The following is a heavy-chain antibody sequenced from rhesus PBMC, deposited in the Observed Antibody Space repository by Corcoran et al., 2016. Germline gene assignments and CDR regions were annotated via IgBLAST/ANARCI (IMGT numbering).Heavy chain of an antibody. D-gene: IGHD3-22*01. CDR2: IGYTGKTI. Sequence: EVQLVESGGGLVQPGGSLRLSWAVSGFTFRSYDMSWGRQAPGKGLEWVSYIGYTGKTIYYADSVKGRFTISRDNAKNSLSLQMSSLRAEDTAVYYCTRDWSDYWGQGVLVTVSS. J-gene: IGHJ4*01. CDR3: TRDWSDY. V-gene: IGHV3-136*01. CDR1: GFTFRSYD.